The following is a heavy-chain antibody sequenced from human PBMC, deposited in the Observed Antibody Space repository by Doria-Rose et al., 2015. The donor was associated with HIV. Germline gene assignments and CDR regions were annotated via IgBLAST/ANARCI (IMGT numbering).Heavy chain of an antibody. V-gene: IGHV2-26*01. CDR2: IFSDDER. CDR1: GVSLSSPGMG. J-gene: IGHJ4*02. CDR3: ARIKSSRWYHKYYFDF. Sequence: SGPVLVKPTETLTLTCTVSGVSLSSPGMGVSWIRQPPVKALEWLATIFSDDERSYKTSLKSRLTISRCTSKSQVVLTMTDMDPVDTATYYCARIKSSRWYHKYYFDFWGQGTLVIVSA. D-gene: IGHD6-13*01.